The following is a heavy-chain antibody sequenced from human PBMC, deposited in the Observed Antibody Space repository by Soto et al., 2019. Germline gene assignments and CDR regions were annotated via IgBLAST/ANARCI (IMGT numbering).Heavy chain of an antibody. CDR2: ISDSGGST. D-gene: IGHD3-16*01. CDR3: AKEGWGDYYFYMDV. J-gene: IGHJ6*03. V-gene: IGHV3-23*01. CDR1: GFTFSSYA. Sequence: GGSLRLSCAASGFTFSSYAMNWVRQAPGKGLEFVSAISDSGGSTYYADFVKGRFTISRDNSKNTLYLQMDSRRAEDTALYYCAKEGWGDYYFYMDVWGKGTTVTVSS.